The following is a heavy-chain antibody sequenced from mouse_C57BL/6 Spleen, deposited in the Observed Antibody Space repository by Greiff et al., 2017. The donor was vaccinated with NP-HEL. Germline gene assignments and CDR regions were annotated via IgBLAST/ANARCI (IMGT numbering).Heavy chain of an antibody. J-gene: IGHJ4*01. CDR3: ARHGIDYYGRGDAMDY. CDR2: IWSDGST. CDR1: GFSLTSYG. D-gene: IGHD1-1*01. Sequence: QVQLKESGPGLVAPSQSLSITCTVSGFSLTSYGVHWVRQPPGKGLEWLVVIWSDGSTTYNSALKSRLSISKDNSKSQVFLKMNSLQTDDTAMYYCARHGIDYYGRGDAMDYWGQGTSVTVSS. V-gene: IGHV2-6-1*01.